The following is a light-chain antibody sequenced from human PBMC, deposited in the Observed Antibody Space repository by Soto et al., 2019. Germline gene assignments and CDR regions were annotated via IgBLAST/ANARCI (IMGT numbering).Light chain of an antibody. CDR1: QSISSY. V-gene: IGKV1-39*01. Sequence: DIQMTQSPSSLSASVGDRVTITCRASQSISSYLNWYQQKPGKAPNRLIYAASSLQSGVPSRFSCSGSGTDFTLTISSLQPEDFATYYCQQSYSTPPYTFGQGTKLEIK. CDR3: QQSYSTPPYT. J-gene: IGKJ2*01. CDR2: AAS.